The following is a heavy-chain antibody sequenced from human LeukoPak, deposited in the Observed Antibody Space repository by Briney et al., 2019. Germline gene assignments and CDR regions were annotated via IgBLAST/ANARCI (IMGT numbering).Heavy chain of an antibody. CDR1: GFTFSPLG. Sequence: GGSLRLSCAASGFTFSPLGMNWVRQAPGRGLEWVSYISSGSSTTYYADSVKGRFTISRDNAKNSLYLQVNSLRDEDTAVYYCARGRGLTLSYHYFDYWGQGTLFTVSS. J-gene: IGHJ4*02. D-gene: IGHD3-10*01. V-gene: IGHV3-48*02. CDR3: ARGRGLTLSYHYFDY. CDR2: ISSGSSTT.